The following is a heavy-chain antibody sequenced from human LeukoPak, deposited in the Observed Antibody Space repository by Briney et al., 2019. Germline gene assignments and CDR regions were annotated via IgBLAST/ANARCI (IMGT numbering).Heavy chain of an antibody. D-gene: IGHD6-19*01. CDR2: ISSSGSTI. J-gene: IGHJ5*02. Sequence: GGSLRLSCAASGFTFSDYYMSWIRQAPGKGLEWVSYISSSGSTIYYADPVKGRFTISRDNAKNSLYLQMNSLRAEDTAVYYCERRGLQWLVTNWFDGWGQGTLVTVSS. CDR1: GFTFSDYY. V-gene: IGHV3-11*01. CDR3: ERRGLQWLVTNWFDG.